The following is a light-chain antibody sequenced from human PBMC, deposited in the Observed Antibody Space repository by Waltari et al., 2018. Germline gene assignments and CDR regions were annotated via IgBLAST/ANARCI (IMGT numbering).Light chain of an antibody. V-gene: IGKV3-20*01. CDR1: QSVTSIY. CDR2: GVS. CDR3: QQYGTSPWT. Sequence: EIVLTQSPGALSLSPGERATLSCRASQSVTSIYLAWYQQKPGQGPRLLIYGVSSRATGIPDRFSGSGSGTDFTLTISRLEPEDFAVYYCQQYGTSPWTFGQGTKVEIK. J-gene: IGKJ1*01.